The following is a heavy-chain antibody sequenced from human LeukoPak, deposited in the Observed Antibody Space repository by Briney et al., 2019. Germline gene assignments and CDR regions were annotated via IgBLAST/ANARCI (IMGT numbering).Heavy chain of an antibody. V-gene: IGHV4-39*07. CDR2: IHHTGTP. Sequence: SETLSLTCIVSGASISTHNHYWGWIRQPPGKGLEWVASIHHTGTPYYNPSLKSRVTTSVDTSKNQFSLKLSSVTAADTAVYYCARASPQYYDSSGYYPLFDYWGQGTLVTVSS. D-gene: IGHD3-22*01. J-gene: IGHJ4*02. CDR3: ARASPQYYDSSGYYPLFDY. CDR1: GASISTHNHY.